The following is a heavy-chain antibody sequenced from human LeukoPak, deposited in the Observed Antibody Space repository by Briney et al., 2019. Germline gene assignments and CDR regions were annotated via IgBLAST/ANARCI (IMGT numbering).Heavy chain of an antibody. CDR1: GYSLRRGFY. CDR3: ARIGTAMIDY. J-gene: IGHJ4*02. CDR2: IFQGGTT. D-gene: IGHD5-18*01. V-gene: IGHV4-38-2*02. Sequence: SETLSLTCTVSGYSLRRGFYWGLIWQAPGKGLGWIGSIFQGGTTFYNPSLKSRVIISADTSNNEFSLKLSSVTAADTAVYYCARIGTAMIDYWGQGTLVTVSS.